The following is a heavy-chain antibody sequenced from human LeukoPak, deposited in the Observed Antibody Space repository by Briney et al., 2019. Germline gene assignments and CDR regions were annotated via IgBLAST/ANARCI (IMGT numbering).Heavy chain of an antibody. D-gene: IGHD3-9*01. CDR3: ARRTILTGSDY. Sequence: MSSETLSLTCTVSGDSISTSKSYWGWIRQPPLKGLEWIGSIYYTGNTYYNASLKSRVTISVDTSKNQFSLKLSSVTAADTAVYYCARRTILTGSDYWGQGTLVTVSS. J-gene: IGHJ4*02. CDR1: GDSISTSKSY. V-gene: IGHV4-39*01. CDR2: IYYTGNT.